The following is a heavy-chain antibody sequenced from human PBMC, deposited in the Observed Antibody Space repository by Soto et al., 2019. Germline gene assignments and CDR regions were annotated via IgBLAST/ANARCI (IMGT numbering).Heavy chain of an antibody. Sequence: ASVKVSCKASGGTFSSYAISWVRQAPGQGLEWMGGIIPIFGTANYAQKFQGRVTITADESTSTAYMEPSSLRSEDTAVYYCARDNPLFGQLWSPFDYWGQGTLVTVSS. D-gene: IGHD5-18*01. CDR3: ARDNPLFGQLWSPFDY. J-gene: IGHJ4*02. V-gene: IGHV1-69*13. CDR2: IIPIFGTA. CDR1: GGTFSSYA.